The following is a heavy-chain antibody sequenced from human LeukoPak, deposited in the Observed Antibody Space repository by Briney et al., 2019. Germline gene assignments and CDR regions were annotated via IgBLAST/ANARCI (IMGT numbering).Heavy chain of an antibody. Sequence: SVKVSCKASGGTFSSYAISWVRQAPGQGLEWMGRIIPILGIANYAQKFQGRVTITADKSTSTAYMELSSLRSEDTAVYYCARGSDYYESSDVDYWGQGTLVTVSS. CDR2: IIPILGIA. J-gene: IGHJ4*02. V-gene: IGHV1-69*04. CDR3: ARGSDYYESSDVDY. D-gene: IGHD3-22*01. CDR1: GGTFSSYA.